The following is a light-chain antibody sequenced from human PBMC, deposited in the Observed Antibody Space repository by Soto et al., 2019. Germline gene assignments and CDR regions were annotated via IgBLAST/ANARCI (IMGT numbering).Light chain of an antibody. CDR2: QAS. V-gene: IGKV1-5*03. CDR3: KQYNRYWT. Sequence: DIQVTQSPSPLSASIGDRVTITCRASQSISTRLAWFQQKPGRAPKLLIYQASSLESGVPSRFSGSGSGTQFTLTISSLQPEDFATYYCKQYNRYWTFGQGTKVEIK. CDR1: QSISTR. J-gene: IGKJ1*01.